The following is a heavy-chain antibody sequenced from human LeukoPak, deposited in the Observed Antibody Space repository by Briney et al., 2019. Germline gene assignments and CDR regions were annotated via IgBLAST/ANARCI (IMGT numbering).Heavy chain of an antibody. Sequence: PGGSLRLSCAASGFTFSSYAMSWVRQAPGKGLEWVSAISGSGASTYYADSVKGRFTISRDNSKNTLYLQMNSLRAEDTAVYYCAKDSTPRIDIVATIPSYYYYYGMDVWGQGTTVTVSS. V-gene: IGHV3-23*01. CDR3: AKDSTPRIDIVATIPSYYYYYGMDV. D-gene: IGHD5-12*01. CDR2: ISGSGAST. J-gene: IGHJ6*02. CDR1: GFTFSSYA.